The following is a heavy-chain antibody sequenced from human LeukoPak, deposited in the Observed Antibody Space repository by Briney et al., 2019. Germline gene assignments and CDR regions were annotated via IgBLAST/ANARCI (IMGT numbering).Heavy chain of an antibody. CDR1: GDSVTSYY. V-gene: IGHV4-59*08. J-gene: IGHJ4*02. Sequence: AQSLSLTCSVSGDSVTSYYYSWIRQPPGKGLEWIGHVSYDGTNNYTPSLRSRVIMAVDTAKNNFSLRLTSVTAADTAIYYCARLDCFGEGCYNHWGQGTRVTVFS. CDR2: VSYDGTN. D-gene: IGHD5-24*01. CDR3: ARLDCFGEGCYNH.